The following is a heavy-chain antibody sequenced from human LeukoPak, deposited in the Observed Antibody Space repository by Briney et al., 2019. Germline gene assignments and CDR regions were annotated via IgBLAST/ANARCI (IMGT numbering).Heavy chain of an antibody. CDR2: ISYDGSNK. CDR3: AKGIADY. CDR1: GFTFSSYG. D-gene: IGHD6-13*01. V-gene: IGHV3-30*18. J-gene: IGHJ4*02. Sequence: GGSLRLSCAASGFTFSSYGMHWVRQAPGKGLEWVAVISYDGSNKYYADSVKGRFTISRDNSKNTLYLQMNSLRAEDTAVYYCAKGIADYWGQGTLVTVSS.